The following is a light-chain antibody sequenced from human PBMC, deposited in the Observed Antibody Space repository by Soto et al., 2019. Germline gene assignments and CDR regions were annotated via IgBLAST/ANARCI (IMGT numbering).Light chain of an antibody. J-gene: IGKJ2*03. V-gene: IGKV1-9*01. Sequence: DIQLTQSPSFLSASVGDRVTVSCRASQGISSSLAWFQQKAGKVPQLLVYPASTLQDGVPSRFSGSGSGTYFTLTINNLQAEDCATYYCQHLRTYPFSFGPGTKLDIK. CDR1: QGISSS. CDR2: PAS. CDR3: QHLRTYPFS.